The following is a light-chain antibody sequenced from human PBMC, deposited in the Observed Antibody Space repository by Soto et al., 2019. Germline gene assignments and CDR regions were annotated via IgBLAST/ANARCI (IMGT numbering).Light chain of an antibody. Sequence: DIQMTQSPSSVSASVGDRVTITCRASQGISNYLVWYQQKPGKAPKLLTYSASALQSGGPSMFSGSGSRTDFTLTISSLQPEDFATYYCQQANSFPWTFGQGTKVEI. CDR3: QQANSFPWT. V-gene: IGKV1-12*01. J-gene: IGKJ1*01. CDR2: SAS. CDR1: QGISNY.